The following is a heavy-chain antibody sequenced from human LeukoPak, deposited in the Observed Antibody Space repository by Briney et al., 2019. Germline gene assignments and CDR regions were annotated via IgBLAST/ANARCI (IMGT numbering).Heavy chain of an antibody. V-gene: IGHV4-38-2*02. D-gene: IGHD4-17*01. CDR3: ARGSDYGDYDY. CDR1: GYSISSGYY. Sequence: SETLSLTRTVSGYSISSGYYWGWIRQPPGKGLEWIGSIYHSGSTYYNPSLKSRVTISVDTSKNQFSLKLSSVTAADTAVYYCARGSDYGDYDYWGQGTLVTVSS. J-gene: IGHJ4*02. CDR2: IYHSGST.